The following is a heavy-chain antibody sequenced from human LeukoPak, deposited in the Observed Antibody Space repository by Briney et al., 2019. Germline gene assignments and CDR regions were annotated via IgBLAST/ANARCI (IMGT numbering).Heavy chain of an antibody. Sequence: GESLRLSCAASGFTFSAYWMHWVRQAPGKGLVWVSLINSDGGVTNYADSVKGRFTISRDNSNNTLYLQMNSLRAEDTAVYYCARGPVTKFEIWGQGTILTVSS. V-gene: IGHV3-74*01. CDR2: INSDGGVT. J-gene: IGHJ3*02. CDR3: ARGPVTKFEI. D-gene: IGHD4-17*01. CDR1: GFTFSAYW.